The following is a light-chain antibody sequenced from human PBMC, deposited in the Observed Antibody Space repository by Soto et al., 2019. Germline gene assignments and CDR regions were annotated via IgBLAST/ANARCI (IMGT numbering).Light chain of an antibody. J-gene: IGLJ1*01. Sequence: QSALTQPASVSGSPGQSIAIACTGTSSDVGAYDYVSWYQQHPGKAPKVMIYDVTNRPSGVSKRFSGSKSGNTASLTISGLQSEDEADYYCTSYTSSSTYVFGPGTKVTVL. CDR2: DVT. CDR1: SSDVGAYDY. V-gene: IGLV2-14*01. CDR3: TSYTSSSTYV.